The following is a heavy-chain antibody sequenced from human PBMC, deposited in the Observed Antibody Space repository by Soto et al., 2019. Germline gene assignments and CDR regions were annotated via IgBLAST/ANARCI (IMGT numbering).Heavy chain of an antibody. CDR2: ISTYNGNT. D-gene: IGHD3-16*01. V-gene: IGHV1-18*01. Sequence: QVQLVQSGAEVKKPGASVKVSCKASGYTFITYGVSWVRQAPGQGLDWLGWISTYNGNTRYAERLQGRVTMTTDTTTNTADMELTNLRSDDTAVYYCARGPKDDYDYRANYVLDYWGQGTLGTVSS. CDR3: ARGPKDDYDYRANYVLDY. CDR1: GYTFITYG. J-gene: IGHJ4*02.